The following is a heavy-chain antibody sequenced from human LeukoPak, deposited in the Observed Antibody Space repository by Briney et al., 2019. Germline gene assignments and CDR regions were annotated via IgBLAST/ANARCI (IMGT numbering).Heavy chain of an antibody. CDR1: GVTFSSYA. D-gene: IGHD2-8*02. J-gene: IGHJ3*02. CDR2: IIPIFGTA. CDR3: ARARLVEWGERAFDI. V-gene: IGHV1-69*05. Sequence: SVKVSCKASGVTFSSYAISWVRQAPRQGLEWMGGIIPIFGTANYAHNFQGRVTITTDESTSTAYMELSSLRSEDTAVYYCARARLVEWGERAFDIWGQGTMVTASS.